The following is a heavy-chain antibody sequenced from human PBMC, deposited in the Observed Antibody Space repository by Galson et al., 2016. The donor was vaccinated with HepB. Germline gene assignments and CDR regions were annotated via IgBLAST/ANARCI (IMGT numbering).Heavy chain of an antibody. Sequence: LRLSCAASGFAFSDYYMSWIRQPPGKGLEWIWEISHSGNANDNPSLKSRATISVDTSKNQFSLKLTSLTAADTAVYYCAREPSSTIFAVVHYYYYMDVWGRGTTVTVSS. V-gene: IGHV4-34*04. CDR3: AREPSSTIFAVVHYYYYMDV. J-gene: IGHJ6*03. D-gene: IGHD3-3*01. CDR1: GFAFSDYY. CDR2: ISHSGNA.